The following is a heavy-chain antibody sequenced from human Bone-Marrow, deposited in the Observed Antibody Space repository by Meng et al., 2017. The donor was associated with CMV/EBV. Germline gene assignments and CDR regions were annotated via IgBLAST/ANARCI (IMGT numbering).Heavy chain of an antibody. J-gene: IGHJ6*02. Sequence: GESLKISCASSGFTFSSYAMSWGRQAPGKRVEWVSAISSSGGSTYYADSVKGRFTISRDNSKNTLYLQMNSLRAEDTAVYYCAKDLILDKYSSTRYGMDGWGQGTTVTVSS. D-gene: IGHD6-13*01. CDR2: ISSSGGST. CDR3: AKDLILDKYSSTRYGMDG. CDR1: GFTFSSYA. V-gene: IGHV3-23*01.